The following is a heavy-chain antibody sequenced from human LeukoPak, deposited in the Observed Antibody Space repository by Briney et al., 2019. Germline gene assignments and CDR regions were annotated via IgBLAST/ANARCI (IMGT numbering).Heavy chain of an antibody. D-gene: IGHD5-24*01. CDR1: GFTFSTYW. Sequence: PGGSLRLSCAPSGFTFSTYWMSWVRQAPGKGLEWVANIKQDGSEKYYVDSVKGRFTISRDNDKNSLYLQMNSLRAEDTAVYYCANGDGFDYWGQGTLVTVSS. J-gene: IGHJ4*02. CDR2: IKQDGSEK. V-gene: IGHV3-7*01. CDR3: ANGDGFDY.